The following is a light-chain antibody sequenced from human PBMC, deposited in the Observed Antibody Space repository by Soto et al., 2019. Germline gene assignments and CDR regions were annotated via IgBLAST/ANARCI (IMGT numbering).Light chain of an antibody. CDR3: AAWDDSLNGVV. J-gene: IGLJ2*01. CDR1: NSNIGSNT. V-gene: IGLV1-44*01. Sequence: QAVVTQPPSASGTPGQGVTISCSGSNSNIGSNTVNWYQQLPGTAPKLLIYNNNQRPSGVPDRFSGSKSGTSASLAISGLQSEDEADYYCAAWDDSLNGVVFGGGTKVTVL. CDR2: NNN.